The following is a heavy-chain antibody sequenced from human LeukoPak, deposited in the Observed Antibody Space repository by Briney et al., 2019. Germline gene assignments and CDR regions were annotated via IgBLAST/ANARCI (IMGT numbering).Heavy chain of an antibody. Sequence: PSETLSLTCVVSGYSISSSDYWGWIRQPPGRWLEWIGNIYHSGASYYNPSLKSRVTISVDTSKNQFSLKLTSVTAADTAVYYCARLSRGLLLVDMWGQGTMVTVSS. D-gene: IGHD1-26*01. CDR1: GYSISSSDY. CDR2: IYHSGAS. J-gene: IGHJ3*02. V-gene: IGHV4-38-2*01. CDR3: ARLSRGLLLVDM.